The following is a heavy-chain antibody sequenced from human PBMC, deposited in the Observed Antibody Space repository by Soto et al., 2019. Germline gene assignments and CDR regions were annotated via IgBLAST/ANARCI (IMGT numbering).Heavy chain of an antibody. V-gene: IGHV4-31*03. Sequence: QVQLQESGPGLVKPSQTLSLTCIVSGGSIRSGGYFWSWIRQHPGKGLEWIGNIYYNSGSTYYTPCHKSRVSIAVDESKNHFSLDLRSVTAADTAVYFCTRDKPLPYNSNSGQGYYGMDVWGQGTTVIVS. CDR3: TRDKPLPYNSNSGQGYYGMDV. CDR2: IYYNSGST. J-gene: IGHJ6*02. CDR1: GGSIRSGGYF. D-gene: IGHD1-20*01.